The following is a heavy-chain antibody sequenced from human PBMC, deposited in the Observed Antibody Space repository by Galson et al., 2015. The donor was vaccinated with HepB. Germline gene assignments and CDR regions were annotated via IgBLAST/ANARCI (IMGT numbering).Heavy chain of an antibody. J-gene: IGHJ6*04. CDR3: ARALGIAADLDV. Sequence: LRLSCAASGFTFSSYDMHWVRQATGKGLEWVSAIGTAGDTYYPDSVKGRFTISRENAKNSLYLQMNSLRAGDTAVYYCARALGIAADLDVWGKGTTVTVSS. CDR1: GFTFSSYD. D-gene: IGHD6-13*01. CDR2: IGTAGDT. V-gene: IGHV3-13*01.